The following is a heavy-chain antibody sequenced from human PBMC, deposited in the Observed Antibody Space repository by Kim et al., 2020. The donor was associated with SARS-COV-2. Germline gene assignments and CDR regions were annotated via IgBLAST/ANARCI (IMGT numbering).Heavy chain of an antibody. J-gene: IGHJ6*02. Sequence: ASVKVSCKVSGYTLTELSMHWVRQAPGKGLEWMGGFDPEDGETIYAQKFQGRVTMTEDTSTDTAYMELSSLRSEDTAVYYCATGTPLKDIVVVPAAMLYYSGMDVWGQGTTVTVSS. D-gene: IGHD2-2*01. CDR3: ATGTPLKDIVVVPAAMLYYSGMDV. CDR1: GYTLTELS. CDR2: FDPEDGET. V-gene: IGHV1-24*01.